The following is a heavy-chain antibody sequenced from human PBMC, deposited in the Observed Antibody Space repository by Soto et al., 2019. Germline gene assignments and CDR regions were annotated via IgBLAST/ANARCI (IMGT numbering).Heavy chain of an antibody. CDR2: IKSKTDGGTT. CDR3: TTARGTYGAEYFQH. CDR1: GFTFTNAW. D-gene: IGHD4-17*01. J-gene: IGHJ1*01. V-gene: IGHV3-15*01. Sequence: GGSLSLSWAASGFTFTNAWMSWVRKAPGNGLEWVGRIKSKTDGGTTDYAAPVKGRFTISRDDSKNTLYLQMNSLKTEDTAVYYCTTARGTYGAEYFQHWGQGTLVTVSS.